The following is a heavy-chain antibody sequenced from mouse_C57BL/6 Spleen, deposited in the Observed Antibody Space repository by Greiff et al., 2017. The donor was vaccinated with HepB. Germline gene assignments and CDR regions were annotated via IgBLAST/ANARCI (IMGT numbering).Heavy chain of an antibody. CDR1: GFTFSDYG. D-gene: IGHD1-1*01. CDR2: ISSGSSTI. Sequence: DVMLVESGGGLVKPGGSLKLSCAASGFTFSDYGMHWVRQAPEKGLEWVAYISSGSSTIYYADTVKGRFTISRDNAKNTLFLQMTSLRSEDTAMYYCARPTVVAKGYFDVWGTGTTVTVSS. J-gene: IGHJ1*03. V-gene: IGHV5-17*01. CDR3: ARPTVVAKGYFDV.